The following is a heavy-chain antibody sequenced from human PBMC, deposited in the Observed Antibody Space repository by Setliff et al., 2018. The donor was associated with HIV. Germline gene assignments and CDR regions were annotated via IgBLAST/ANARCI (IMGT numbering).Heavy chain of an antibody. Sequence: SGPTLVNPTQTLTLTCTFSGFSLSTSGVGVGWIRQPPGKALEWLALIYWDDDKRYSPSLESRLTITKDTSKNQVVLTMTNMNPVDTATYYCAHSYCSSTSCYPHYYYYMDVWGKGTTVTVSS. CDR2: IYWDDDK. CDR3: AHSYCSSTSCYPHYYYYMDV. J-gene: IGHJ6*03. D-gene: IGHD2-2*01. CDR1: GFSLSTSGVG. V-gene: IGHV2-5*02.